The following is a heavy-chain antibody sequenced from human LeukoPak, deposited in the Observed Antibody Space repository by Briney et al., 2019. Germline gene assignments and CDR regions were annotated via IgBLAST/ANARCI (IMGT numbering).Heavy chain of an antibody. CDR1: GFTFNNYG. J-gene: IGHJ4*02. Sequence: GGSLRLSCAASGFTFNNYGMHWVRQAPGKGLEWVAFIRYDESNKYYADSVKGRFTISRDNAKNSLYLQMNSLRAEDTAVYYCAKDGGWDHCNRGSCYHDSWGQGTLVTVSS. CDR3: AKDGGWDHCNRGSCYHDS. CDR2: IRYDESNK. V-gene: IGHV3-30*02. D-gene: IGHD2-15*01.